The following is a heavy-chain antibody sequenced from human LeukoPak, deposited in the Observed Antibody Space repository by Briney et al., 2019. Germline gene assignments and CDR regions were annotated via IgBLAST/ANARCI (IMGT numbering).Heavy chain of an antibody. CDR2: IYHRGST. CDR3: ARVSGLLPPHDAFVI. V-gene: IGHV4-39*07. Sequence: PSETLSLTCTVSGGPITSSSYFWGWIRQPPGKGLEWIGSIYHRGSTYYNPSLKSRVTMSVDTSNNDFSLRLTSVTAADTAVYYCARVSGLLPPHDAFVIWGQGTKVTVSS. CDR1: GGPITSSSYF. J-gene: IGHJ3*02. D-gene: IGHD3-22*01.